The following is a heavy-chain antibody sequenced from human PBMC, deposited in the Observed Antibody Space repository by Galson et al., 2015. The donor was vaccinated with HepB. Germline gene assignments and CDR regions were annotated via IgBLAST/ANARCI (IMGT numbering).Heavy chain of an antibody. V-gene: IGHV3-23*01. CDR2: ISGSGGST. D-gene: IGHD3-10*01. CDR3: VGGRGGVISLFDY. J-gene: IGHJ4*02. CDR1: GFTFSSYA. Sequence: LRLSCAASGFTFSSYAVSWVRQAPGKGLEWVSVISGSGGSTYYADSVKGRFTISRDNSKNTLYLQMNSLRAEDPAVYYCVGGRGGVISLFDYWGQGTLVTVSS.